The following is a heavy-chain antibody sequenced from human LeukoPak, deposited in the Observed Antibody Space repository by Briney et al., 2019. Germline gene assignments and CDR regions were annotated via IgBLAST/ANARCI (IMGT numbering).Heavy chain of an antibody. V-gene: IGHV3-66*01. J-gene: IGHJ4*02. D-gene: IGHD4-23*01. CDR1: GXTVSSNQ. CDR3: ASTLVKVFDY. Sequence: GGSLRLSCAVSGXTVSSNQMNWVRQAPGKGLEWVSTIYSGGSTYYADSVKGRFTISRDNSKNTLYLQMNSLRAEDTAVYYCASTLVKVFDYWGQGTLVTVSS. CDR2: IYSGGST.